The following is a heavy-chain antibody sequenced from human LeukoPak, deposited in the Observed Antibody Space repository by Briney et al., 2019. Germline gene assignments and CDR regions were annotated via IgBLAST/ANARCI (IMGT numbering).Heavy chain of an antibody. J-gene: IGHJ3*02. CDR1: GFTFSSYA. CDR2: ISYDGSNK. V-gene: IGHV3-30-3*01. D-gene: IGHD2-21*02. CDR3: AREDIVVVTYAFDI. Sequence: GRSLRLSCAASGFTFSSYAMHWVRQAPGKGLEWVAVISYDGSNKYYADSVKGRFTISRDNSKNTLYLQMNSLRAEDTAVYYCAREDIVVVTYAFDIWGQGTMVTVSS.